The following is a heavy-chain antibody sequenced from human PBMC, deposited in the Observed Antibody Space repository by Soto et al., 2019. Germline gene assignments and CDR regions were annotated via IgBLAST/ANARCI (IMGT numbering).Heavy chain of an antibody. CDR1: GGPVSSGSYY. J-gene: IGHJ4*02. CDR3: AREPLYCSGGSCYSGSFDY. D-gene: IGHD2-15*01. V-gene: IGHV4-61*01. CDR2: IYYSGST. Sequence: SETLSLTCPVSGGPVSSGSYYWSWIRQPPGKGLEWIGYIYYSGSTNYNPSLKSRVTISVDTSKNQFSLKLSSVTAADTAVYYCAREPLYCSGGSCYSGSFDYWGQGTLVTVSS.